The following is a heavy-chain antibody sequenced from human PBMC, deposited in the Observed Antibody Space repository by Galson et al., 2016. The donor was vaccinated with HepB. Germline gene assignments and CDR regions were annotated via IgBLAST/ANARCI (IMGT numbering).Heavy chain of an antibody. D-gene: IGHD3-16*01. CDR1: GGSISGYY. Sequence: SETLSLTCTVSGGSISGYYWSWIRQPPGKGLEWIGYIHYRGNSDYNPSDYNPSLKSRVTISVDTSKGQFSLKLSSVTAADTAVYYCARVGDYIWGSLDSWGQGTLVTVSS. V-gene: IGHV4-59*13. J-gene: IGHJ4*02. CDR2: IHYRGNSDYNPS. CDR3: ARVGDYIWGSLDS.